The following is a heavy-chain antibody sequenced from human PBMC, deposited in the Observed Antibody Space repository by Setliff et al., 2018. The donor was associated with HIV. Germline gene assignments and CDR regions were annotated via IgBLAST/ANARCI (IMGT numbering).Heavy chain of an antibody. J-gene: IGHJ4*02. CDR1: GGSISSSGPGYY. CDR3: ARTQPDTIFGVVTFDY. V-gene: IGHV4-39*01. Sequence: SETLSLTCTVSGGSISSSGPGYYWGWVRQPPGGGLEWIGSVYYSGSPYYNPSLRSRVTISVDTSKNQVSLRLTSMTAADTAVYYCARTQPDTIFGVVTFDYWGQGKMVTVSS. CDR2: VYYSGSP. D-gene: IGHD3-3*01.